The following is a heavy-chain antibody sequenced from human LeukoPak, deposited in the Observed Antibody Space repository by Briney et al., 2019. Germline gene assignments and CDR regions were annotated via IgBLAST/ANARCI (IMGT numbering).Heavy chain of an antibody. Sequence: PGGSLRLSCAASGFTFDDYAMHWVGQAPGRGLEGVSVISWNSGSIGYADSVKGRFTISRDNAKNSLYLQMNSLRAEDTALYYCAKDIGSSWRTTPLDYWGQGTLVTVSS. CDR1: GFTFDDYA. D-gene: IGHD6-13*01. CDR2: ISWNSGSI. CDR3: AKDIGSSWRTTPLDY. J-gene: IGHJ4*02. V-gene: IGHV3-9*01.